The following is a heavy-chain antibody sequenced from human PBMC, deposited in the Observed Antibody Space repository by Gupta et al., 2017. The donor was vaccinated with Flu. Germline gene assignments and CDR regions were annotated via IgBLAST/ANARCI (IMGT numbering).Heavy chain of an antibody. V-gene: IGHV3-33*01. CDR3: ARGSDTSSPHIDD. D-gene: IGHD2-21*01. Sequence: QVQLVESGGGVVQPGRSLRVSCEVSGFTLSDYGMHGVRQAPGKGLEWVAVMWYNGINKYYAGSVKGRFTISRDTSKTTLYLQMNSLRAEDTAVYYCARGSDTSSPHIDDGGQGTMVTVSS. CDR1: GFTLSDYG. CDR2: MWYNGINK. J-gene: IGHJ4*02.